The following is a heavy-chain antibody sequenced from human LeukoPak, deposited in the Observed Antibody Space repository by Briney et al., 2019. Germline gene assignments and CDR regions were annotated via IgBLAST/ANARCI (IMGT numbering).Heavy chain of an antibody. D-gene: IGHD3-10*01. J-gene: IGHJ4*02. Sequence: ASVKVSCKASGYTFTGYYMHWVRQAPGQGLEWMGWISAYNGNTNYAQKLQGRVTMTTDTSTSTAYMELRSLRSDDTAVYYCARDRWGVRGDNWGQGTLVTVSS. V-gene: IGHV1-18*04. CDR2: ISAYNGNT. CDR3: ARDRWGVRGDN. CDR1: GYTFTGYY.